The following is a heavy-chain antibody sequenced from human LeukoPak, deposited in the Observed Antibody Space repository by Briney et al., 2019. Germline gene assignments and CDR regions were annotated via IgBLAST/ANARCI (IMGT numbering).Heavy chain of an antibody. CDR3: ASGRIVATMNY. J-gene: IGHJ4*02. CDR1: GGSVSSADYY. Sequence: SETLSLTCTVSGGSVSSADYYWSWIRHPPGTTLEWIGYIYHTGSNNYKYSLKSRVTISLDTSKNRFSLKLSSVTAADTAVYYCASGRIVATMNYWGQGTLVTVSS. CDR2: IYHTGSN. D-gene: IGHD5-12*01. V-gene: IGHV4-61*08.